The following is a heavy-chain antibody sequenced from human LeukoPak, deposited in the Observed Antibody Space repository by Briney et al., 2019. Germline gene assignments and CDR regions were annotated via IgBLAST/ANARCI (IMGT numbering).Heavy chain of an antibody. Sequence: SVKVSCKASGYTFTRYGISWVRQAPGQGLEWMGGIIPIFGTANYAQKFQGRVTITADESTSTAYMELSSLRSEDTAVYYCASTNTAMVFSYFDYWGQGTLVTVSS. CDR2: IIPIFGTA. CDR3: ASTNTAMVFSYFDY. V-gene: IGHV1-69*13. J-gene: IGHJ4*02. CDR1: GYTFTRYG. D-gene: IGHD5-18*01.